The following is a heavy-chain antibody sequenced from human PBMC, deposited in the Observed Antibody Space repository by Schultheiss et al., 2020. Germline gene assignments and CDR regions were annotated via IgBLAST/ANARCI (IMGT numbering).Heavy chain of an antibody. Sequence: GESLKISCAASGFTFSDYYMSWIRQAPGKGLEWVSYISSSGSTIYYADSVKGRFTISRDNAKNSLYLQMNSLRAEDTAVYYCAILVVVAATEVFDYWGQGTLVTVAS. V-gene: IGHV3-11*01. J-gene: IGHJ4*02. D-gene: IGHD2-15*01. CDR2: ISSSGSTI. CDR1: GFTFSDYY. CDR3: AILVVVAATEVFDY.